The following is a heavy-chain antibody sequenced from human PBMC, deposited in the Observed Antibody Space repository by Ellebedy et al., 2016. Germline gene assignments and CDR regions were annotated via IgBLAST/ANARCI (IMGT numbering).Heavy chain of an antibody. CDR3: RQGHYFDQ. CDR2: ISDGGDET. V-gene: IGHV3-23*01. CDR1: GFKFDYFA. Sequence: GESLKISXVASGFKFDYFAMSWIRQAPGKGLEWVSAISDGGDETYYIDSVKGRFTISRDNSKNTLYLQMNNLRVDDTALYYCRQGHYFDQWGQGALVTVSS. J-gene: IGHJ4*02.